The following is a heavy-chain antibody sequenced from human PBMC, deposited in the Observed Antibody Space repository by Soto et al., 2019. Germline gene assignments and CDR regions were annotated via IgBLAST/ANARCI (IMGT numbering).Heavy chain of an antibody. J-gene: IGHJ4*02. V-gene: IGHV3-11*05. CDR3: ARSPGYSSSWYIY. Sequence: QVQLVESGGGLVKPEGSLRLSCAASGFTFSDYYMSWIRQAPGKGLEWVSYISSSSSYTNYADSVKGRFTNSRDNAQNTLYLQMNSLRAEDTAVYYCARSPGYSSSWYIYWWQGTLVT. CDR2: ISSSSSYT. CDR1: GFTFSDYY. D-gene: IGHD6-13*01.